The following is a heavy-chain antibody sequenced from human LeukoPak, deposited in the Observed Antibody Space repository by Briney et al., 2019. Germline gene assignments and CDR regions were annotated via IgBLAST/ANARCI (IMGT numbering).Heavy chain of an antibody. D-gene: IGHD6-19*01. CDR1: GFTFSTYA. V-gene: IGHV3-23*01. Sequence: GGSLRLSCTVSGFTFSTYAMSWVRQASGKGLEWVSATSGNGAKTYYADSVKGRFSISRDNSKNTLYLQMNSLRAEDTAVYYCAKDSGWPFDFWGQGTLVTVSS. CDR2: TSGNGAKT. J-gene: IGHJ4*02. CDR3: AKDSGWPFDF.